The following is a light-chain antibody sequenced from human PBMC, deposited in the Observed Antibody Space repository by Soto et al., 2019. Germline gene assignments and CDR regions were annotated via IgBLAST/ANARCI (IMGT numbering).Light chain of an antibody. CDR2: GAS. CDR3: HQYDESPWT. Sequence: EIVLTQSPGTLSLSPGERATLSCRARQSVSSSYFAWYQQKPGQAPRLLIYGASRRATGIPDRFSGSGSGTDFTLTISRLEPEDLAVDYGHQYDESPWTFGQGTKVEIK. J-gene: IGKJ1*01. V-gene: IGKV3-20*01. CDR1: QSVSSSY.